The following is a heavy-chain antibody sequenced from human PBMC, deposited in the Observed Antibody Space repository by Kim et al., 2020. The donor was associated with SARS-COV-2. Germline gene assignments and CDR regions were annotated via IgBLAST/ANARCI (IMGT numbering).Heavy chain of an antibody. J-gene: IGHJ4*02. D-gene: IGHD5-12*01. Sequence: AQKFRGRVTITAEESTSKAYMEQSSLRSEDTAVYYCAGGGEWLRFGPFDYWGQGTLVTVSS. CDR3: AGGGEWLRFGPFDY. V-gene: IGHV1-69*01.